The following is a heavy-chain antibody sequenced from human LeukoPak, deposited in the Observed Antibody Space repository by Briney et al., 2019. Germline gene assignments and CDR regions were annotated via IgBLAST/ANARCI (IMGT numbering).Heavy chain of an antibody. J-gene: IGHJ1*01. CDR2: MNPNSGST. CDR1: GYTFTSYD. V-gene: IGHV1-8*01. D-gene: IGHD2-15*01. CDR3: ARGGYCSGGSCYVYFQH. Sequence: ASVKVSCKASGYTFTSYDINWVRQATGQGLEWMGWMNPNSGSTGYAQKFQGRVTMTRNTSISTAYMELSSLRSEDTAVYYCARGGYCSGGSCYVYFQHWGQGTLVTVSS.